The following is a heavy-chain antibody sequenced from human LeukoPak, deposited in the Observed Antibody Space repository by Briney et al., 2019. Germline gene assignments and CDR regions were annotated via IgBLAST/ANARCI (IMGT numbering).Heavy chain of an antibody. CDR3: ASPGATDAFDI. CDR1: GGSFSGYY. CDR2: TNHSGST. Sequence: SETLSLTCAVYGGSFSGYYWSWIRQPPGKGLEWIGETNHSGSTNYNPSLKSRVTISVDTSKNQFSLKLSSVTAADTAVYYCASPGATDAFDIWGQGTMVTVSS. J-gene: IGHJ3*02. V-gene: IGHV4-34*01.